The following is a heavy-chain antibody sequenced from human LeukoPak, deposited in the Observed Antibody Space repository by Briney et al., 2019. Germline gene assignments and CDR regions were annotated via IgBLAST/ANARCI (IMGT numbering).Heavy chain of an antibody. Sequence: APLKGSSKASVYTFTSSGISWGRQAPGHGREWMGWISAYNGNTNTAHKLHGRVTMTTDTSTSIAYTELRGLRSDDTAVYYCARRYGGNPYYYYYYMDVWGKGTTVTVSS. V-gene: IGHV1-18*01. CDR2: ISAYNGNT. J-gene: IGHJ6*03. D-gene: IGHD4-23*01. CDR3: ARRYGGNPYYYYYYMDV. CDR1: VYTFTSSG.